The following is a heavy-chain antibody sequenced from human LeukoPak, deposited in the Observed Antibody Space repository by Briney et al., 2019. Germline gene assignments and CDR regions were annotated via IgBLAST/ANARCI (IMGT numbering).Heavy chain of an antibody. CDR2: IYYTGST. CDR3: AREGKLTGYSSGLGFNY. CDR1: GGSISTYY. Sequence: LETLSLTCTVSGGSISTYYWSWIRQPPGKGLEWIGNIYYTGSTIYNPSLESRVTMSVDTSENQLFLNLTSVTAADTAVYYCAREGKLTGYSSGLGFNYWGQGTLVTVSS. D-gene: IGHD6-19*01. V-gene: IGHV4-59*01. J-gene: IGHJ4*02.